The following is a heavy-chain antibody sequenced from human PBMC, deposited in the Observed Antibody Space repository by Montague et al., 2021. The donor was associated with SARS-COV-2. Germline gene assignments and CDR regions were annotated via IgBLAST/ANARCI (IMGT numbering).Heavy chain of an antibody. CDR3: ASGIYPSGSYYNRYYYGLNI. J-gene: IGHJ6*02. V-gene: IGHV4-34*01. D-gene: IGHD3-10*01. Sequence: ETLSLTCAVYGGSLSGYYWSWIRQPPEKGLEWIGEINHSANTKYNPSLKSPVTISIDTSKNQFSLKMTSVTAADTATYYCASGIYPSGSYYNRYYYGLNIWGPGTTVIVSS. CDR2: INHSANT. CDR1: GGSLSGYY.